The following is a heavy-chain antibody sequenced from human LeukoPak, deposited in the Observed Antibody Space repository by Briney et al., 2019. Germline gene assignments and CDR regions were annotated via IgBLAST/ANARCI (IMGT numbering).Heavy chain of an antibody. CDR2: IYYSGST. Sequence: SETLSLTCTVSGGSISSYYWSWIRQPPGKGLEWIGYIYYSGSTNYNPSLKSRVTISVDTSKNQFSLKLSSVTAADTAVYYCARVNVRDYDSRGYHYYYYMDVWGKGTTVTISS. V-gene: IGHV4-59*01. CDR3: ARVNVRDYDSRGYHYYYYMDV. J-gene: IGHJ6*03. CDR1: GGSISSYY. D-gene: IGHD3-22*01.